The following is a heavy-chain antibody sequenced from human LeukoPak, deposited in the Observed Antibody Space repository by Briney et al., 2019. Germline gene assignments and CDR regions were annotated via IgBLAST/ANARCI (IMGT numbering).Heavy chain of an antibody. CDR3: ARVGATLRYYFDY. Sequence: GGSLRLSCAASGFTFSNYYVHWVRQPPGKGLVWVSRINSDGRDTTYVDSVKGRFTISRDNAKNTVYLQMNSLRAEDTAVYYCARVGATLRYYFDYWGQGTLVTVSS. CDR2: INSDGRDT. V-gene: IGHV3-74*03. J-gene: IGHJ4*02. CDR1: GFTFSNYY. D-gene: IGHD1-26*01.